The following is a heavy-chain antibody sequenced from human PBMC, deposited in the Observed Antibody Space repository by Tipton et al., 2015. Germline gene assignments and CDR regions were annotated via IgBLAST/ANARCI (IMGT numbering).Heavy chain of an antibody. D-gene: IGHD2-21*02. J-gene: IGHJ4*02. CDR1: GGSISSDNRY. Sequence: GLVKPSETLSLTCTVSGGSISSDNRYWSWIRQPPGKGLEWIGSLYFSGSTYYNPSLKSRVTISIDRFKNQFSLKLSSVTAADTAVYYCASPSLPHDRGDYYFQSWGQGSLVTVSS. CDR2: LYFSGST. CDR3: ASPSLPHDRGDYYFQS. V-gene: IGHV4-39*01.